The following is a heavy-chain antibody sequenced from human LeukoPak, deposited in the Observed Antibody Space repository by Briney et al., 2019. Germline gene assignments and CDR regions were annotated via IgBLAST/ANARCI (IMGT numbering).Heavy chain of an antibody. J-gene: IGHJ4*02. Sequence: PSETLSLTCTVSGGSISSHYWSWIRQPPGKGLEWIGYIYYSGSTNYNPPLKSRVTISVDTSKNQFSLKLSSVTAADTAVYYCARALAAAVDYWGQGTLVTVSS. D-gene: IGHD6-13*01. V-gene: IGHV4-59*11. CDR2: IYYSGST. CDR1: GGSISSHY. CDR3: ARALAAAVDY.